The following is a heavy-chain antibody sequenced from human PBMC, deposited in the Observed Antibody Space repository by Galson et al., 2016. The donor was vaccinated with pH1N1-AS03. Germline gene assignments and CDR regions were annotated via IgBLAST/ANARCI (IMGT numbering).Heavy chain of an antibody. Sequence: SLRLSCAVSGFRFDDYAMHWVWQAPGKGLEWVSSISWNSNKIDYADSVKGRFTISRDSAKNSLNLQMNSLRAEDTALYYCIKGGAASADFFDSWGQWTMVTVSS. CDR2: ISWNSNKI. V-gene: IGHV3-9*01. CDR1: GFRFDDYA. D-gene: IGHD3/OR15-3a*01. CDR3: IKGGAASADFFDS. J-gene: IGHJ3*02.